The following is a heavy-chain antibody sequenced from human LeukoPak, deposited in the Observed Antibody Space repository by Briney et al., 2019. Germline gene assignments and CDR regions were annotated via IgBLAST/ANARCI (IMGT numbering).Heavy chain of an antibody. D-gene: IGHD2-2*01. CDR2: IRSKANSYAT. J-gene: IGHJ4*02. CDR1: GFTFSGSA. CDR3: ARGGYPYPIDY. Sequence: PGGSLRLSCAASGFTFSGSAMHWVRQASGKGLEWVGRIRSKANSYATAYAASVKGRFTISRDNAKNSLYLQMNSLRAEDTALYYCARGGYPYPIDYWGQGTLVTVSS. V-gene: IGHV3-73*01.